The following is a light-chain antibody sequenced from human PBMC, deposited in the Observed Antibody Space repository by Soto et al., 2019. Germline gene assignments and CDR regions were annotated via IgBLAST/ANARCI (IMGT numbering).Light chain of an antibody. J-gene: IGKJ1*01. Sequence: DIVLTQTPLSSPVTLGQSASISCRSNQSLVYSDGNTYLSWLQQRPGQPPRLLIYRVSNRFSGVPDRFSGSGAGTDFTLKIDRVEPEDVGIYYCEQFALFPRTFGQGTKVEIK. CDR3: EQFALFPRT. V-gene: IGKV2-24*01. CDR1: QSLVYSDGNTY. CDR2: RVS.